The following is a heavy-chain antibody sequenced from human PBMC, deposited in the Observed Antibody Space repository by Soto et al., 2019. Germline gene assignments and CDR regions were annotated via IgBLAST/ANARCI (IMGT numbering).Heavy chain of an antibody. CDR1: GFTFSSYA. V-gene: IGHV3-23*01. D-gene: IGHD3-9*01. Sequence: GGSLRLSCAASGFTFSSYAMSWVRQAPGKGLEWVSAISGSGGSTYYADSVKGRFTISRDNSKNTLYLQMNSLRAEDTAVYYCAKVRAVRYFDWLLGPLAYWGQGTLVTVSS. J-gene: IGHJ4*02. CDR3: AKVRAVRYFDWLLGPLAY. CDR2: ISGSGGST.